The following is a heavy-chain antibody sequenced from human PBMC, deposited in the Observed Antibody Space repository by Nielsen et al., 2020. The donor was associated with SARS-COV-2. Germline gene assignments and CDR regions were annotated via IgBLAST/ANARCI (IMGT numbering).Heavy chain of an antibody. V-gene: IGHV4-59*01. Sequence: SETLSLTCTVSGGSISSYYWSWIRQPPGKGLEWIGYIYYSGSTNYNPSLMSRVTISVDTSKNQFSLKLSSVTAADTAVYYCARIGKSEGIDYWGQGTLVTVSS. J-gene: IGHJ4*02. D-gene: IGHD6-13*01. CDR2: IYYSGST. CDR1: GGSISSYY. CDR3: ARIGKSEGIDY.